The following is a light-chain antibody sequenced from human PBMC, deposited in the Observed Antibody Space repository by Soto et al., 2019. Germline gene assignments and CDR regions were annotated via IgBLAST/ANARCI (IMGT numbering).Light chain of an antibody. V-gene: IGKV3-20*01. J-gene: IGKJ1*01. CDR2: GAS. CDR3: QQYGSSPT. Sequence: EIVLTQSPGTLSLSLGERATLSCRASQSVSSSYLARYQQKPGQAPRLLIYGASSRATGIPDRFSGSGSGTDFTLTISRLEPEDFAVYYCQQYGSSPTFGQGTKVDIK. CDR1: QSVSSSY.